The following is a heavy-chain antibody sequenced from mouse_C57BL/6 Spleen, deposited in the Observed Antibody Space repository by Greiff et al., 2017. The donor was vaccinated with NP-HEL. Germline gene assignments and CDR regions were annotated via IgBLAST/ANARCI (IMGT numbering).Heavy chain of an antibody. D-gene: IGHD2-5*01. V-gene: IGHV1-85*01. CDR3: ARSKAYYSNYGYFDY. CDR1: GYTFTSYD. CDR2: IYPRDGST. Sequence: QVQLQQSGPELVKPGASVKLSCKASGYTFTSYDINWVKQRPGQGLEWIGWIYPRDGSTKYNEKFKGKATLTVDTSSSTAYMELHSLTSEDSAVYFCARSKAYYSNYGYFDYWGQGTTLTVSS. J-gene: IGHJ2*01.